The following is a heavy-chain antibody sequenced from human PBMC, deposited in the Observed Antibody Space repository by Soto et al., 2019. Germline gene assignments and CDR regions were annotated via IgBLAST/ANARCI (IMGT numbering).Heavy chain of an antibody. Sequence: QVQLQESGPGLVKPSGTLSLTCAVSGGSIRSNNWWSWGRQPPGKGLEWIGEIFHRESTNYNPSLKNRVTTSVDKAKKRFSPKQSSVTAADTAVYYCTRLFSGGYSDHWGQGTLVTVSP. J-gene: IGHJ4*02. D-gene: IGHD1-26*01. CDR2: IFHREST. V-gene: IGHV4-4*02. CDR3: TRLFSGGYSDH. CDR1: GGSIRSNNW.